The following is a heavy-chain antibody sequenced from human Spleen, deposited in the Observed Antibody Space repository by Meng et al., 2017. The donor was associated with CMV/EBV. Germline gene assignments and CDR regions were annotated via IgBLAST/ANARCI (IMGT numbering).Heavy chain of an antibody. CDR2: IDTSGRTT. D-gene: IGHD3-9*01. J-gene: IGHJ5*02. V-gene: IGHV3-74*03. CDR3: TRATETGYNWFDP. Sequence: CAASGLTLSNDWMHWVRQAPGKGLVWVSRIDTSGRTTTYADSVKGRFTISRDDAKNTMYLQMNSLRAEDSAVYYCTRATETGYNWFDPWGQGTLVTVSS. CDR1: GLTLSNDW.